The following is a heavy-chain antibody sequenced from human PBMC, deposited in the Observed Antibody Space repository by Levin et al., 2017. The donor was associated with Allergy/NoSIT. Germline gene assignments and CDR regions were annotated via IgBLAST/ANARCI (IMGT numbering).Heavy chain of an antibody. J-gene: IGHJ4*02. V-gene: IGHV3-30*18. D-gene: IGHD3-10*01. CDR2: ISYDGSNK. CDR1: GFTFSSYG. Sequence: GGSLRLSCAASGFTFSSYGMHWVRQAPGKGLEWVAVISYDGSNKYYADSVKGRFTISRDNSKNTLYLQMNSLRAEDTAVYYCAKGPQDYHSRPELLWFGEWGQGTLVTVSS. CDR3: AKGPQDYHSRPELLWFGE.